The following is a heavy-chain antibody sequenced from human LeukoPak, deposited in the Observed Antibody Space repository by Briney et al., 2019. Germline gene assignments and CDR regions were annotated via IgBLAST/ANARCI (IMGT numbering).Heavy chain of an antibody. D-gene: IGHD3-22*01. V-gene: IGHV4-4*08. CDR2: VYSTGHT. CDR3: AGTTYYYDSSGSYYFDY. Sequence: PSETLSLTCSVSDDSISTYYWSWLRQPQGKGPEWMGFVYSTGHTNYNPSLKSRVTMSLDTSKKQVSLELNSVTAADTAVYYCAGTTYYYDSSGSYYFDYWGRGTLVTVSS. CDR1: DDSISTYY. J-gene: IGHJ4*02.